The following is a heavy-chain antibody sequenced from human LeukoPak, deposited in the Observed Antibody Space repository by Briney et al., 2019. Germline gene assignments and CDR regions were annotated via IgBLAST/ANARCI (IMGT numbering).Heavy chain of an antibody. D-gene: IGHD1-26*01. Sequence: SETLSLTCTVSGGSISSGDYYWSWIRQPPVKGLEWIGYIYYSGSTYYNPSLKSRVTISVDTSKNQFSLKLSSVTAADTAVYYCARAQWWELFTFDIWGQGTMVTVSS. CDR3: ARAQWWELFTFDI. CDR1: GGSISSGDYY. CDR2: IYYSGST. V-gene: IGHV4-30-4*08. J-gene: IGHJ3*02.